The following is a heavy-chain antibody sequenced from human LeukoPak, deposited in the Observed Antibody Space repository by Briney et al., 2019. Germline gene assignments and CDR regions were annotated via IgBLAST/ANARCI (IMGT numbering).Heavy chain of an antibody. CDR3: ARELVEMAAGYFDS. Sequence: GGALRLSCAASGFIFSSSEITWVRQAPGTGLEWISYISSTGNTIYCADTVKGRFTISGDNAKNSLYLQMNSLGAEDTAVYYCARELVEMAAGYFDSWGQGTLVTVSS. V-gene: IGHV3-48*03. J-gene: IGHJ4*02. CDR1: GFIFSSSE. CDR2: ISSTGNTI. D-gene: IGHD5-24*01.